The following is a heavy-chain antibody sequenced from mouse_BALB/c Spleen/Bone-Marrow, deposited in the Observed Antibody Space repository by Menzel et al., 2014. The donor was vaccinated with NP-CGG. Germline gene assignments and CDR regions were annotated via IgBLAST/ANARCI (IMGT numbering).Heavy chain of an antibody. D-gene: IGHD6-1*01. CDR2: INPSNGGT. V-gene: IGHV1S81*02. CDR3: SRSILWYWYFDV. J-gene: IGHJ1*01. Sequence: QVQLQQSGAELVKPGASVKLSCKASGYSFTNYYMYWVKRRPGQGLEWIGEINPSNGGTNFNEKFKNKATLTVDKSSSTAYMQLSRLTSEDSAVYYCSRSILWYWYFDVWGAGTPVTVSS. CDR1: GYSFTNYY.